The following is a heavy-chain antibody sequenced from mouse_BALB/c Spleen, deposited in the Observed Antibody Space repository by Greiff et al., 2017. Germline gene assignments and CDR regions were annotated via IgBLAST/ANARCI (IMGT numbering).Heavy chain of an antibody. Sequence: EVKLVESGAELVKPGASVKLSCTASGFNIKDTYMHWVKQRPEQSLEWIGRIDPANGNTKYDPKFQGKATITADTSSNTAYLQLSSLTSEDTAVYYCAREVAPWGQGTSVTVSS. V-gene: IGHV14-3*02. J-gene: IGHJ4*01. CDR2: IDPANGNT. CDR1: GFNIKDTY. D-gene: IGHD1-1*02. CDR3: AREVAP.